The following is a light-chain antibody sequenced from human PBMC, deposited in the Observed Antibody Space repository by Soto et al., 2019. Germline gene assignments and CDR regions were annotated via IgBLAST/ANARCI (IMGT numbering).Light chain of an antibody. V-gene: IGKV2-28*01. Sequence: DIVMTQSPLSLPVTPGEPASISCRSSQSLLHSNGNNYFHWYLQKPGQSPQLLIYLGSNRASGVPDRFTGSGSGTEFTLKISRVEAEDVGVYYCVQALQTPPTFGQGTKLEIK. J-gene: IGKJ2*01. CDR1: QSLLHSNGNNY. CDR3: VQALQTPPT. CDR2: LGS.